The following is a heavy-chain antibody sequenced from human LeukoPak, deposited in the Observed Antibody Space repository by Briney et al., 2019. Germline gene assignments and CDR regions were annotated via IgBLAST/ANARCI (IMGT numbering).Heavy chain of an antibody. D-gene: IGHD3-3*01. CDR2: ISGSGGST. CDR1: GFTFSSYA. CDR3: ATFSRQQLLDDVFDI. Sequence: GGSLRLSCAASGFTFSSYAMSWVRQAPGKGLEWVSAISGSGGSTYYADSVKGRFTISRDNSKNTLYLQMNSLTAEDTAVYYCATFSRQQLLDDVFDIWGQGTMVTVSS. V-gene: IGHV3-23*01. J-gene: IGHJ3*02.